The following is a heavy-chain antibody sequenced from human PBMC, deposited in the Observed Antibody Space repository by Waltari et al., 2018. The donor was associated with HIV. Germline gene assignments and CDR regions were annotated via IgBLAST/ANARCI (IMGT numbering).Heavy chain of an antibody. D-gene: IGHD5-12*01. CDR2: ISGSGGST. Sequence: EVQLLESGGGLVQPGGSLRLSCAASGFTFSSYAMSWVRQALGKGLEWVSAISGSGGSTYYADSVKGRFTISRDNSKNTLYLQMNSLRAEDTAVYYCAKDPMDIVATINYYGMDVWGQGTTVTVSS. CDR3: AKDPMDIVATINYYGMDV. J-gene: IGHJ6*02. V-gene: IGHV3-23*01. CDR1: GFTFSSYA.